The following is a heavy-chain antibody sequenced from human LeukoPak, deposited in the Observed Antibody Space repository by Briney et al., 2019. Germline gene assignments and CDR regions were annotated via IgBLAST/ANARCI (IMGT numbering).Heavy chain of an antibody. CDR1: GFTFSTYS. CDR3: ARDGGGSFDY. J-gene: IGHJ4*02. CDR2: ISSTSSYI. V-gene: IGHV3-21*01. D-gene: IGHD3-16*01. Sequence: GGSLRLSCEASGFTFSTYSMNWVRQVPGKGLEWVSSISSTSSYIYYADSVKGRFTISTDNAKNSLHLQMNSLRAEDTAVYYCARDGGGSFDYWGQGTLVTVSS.